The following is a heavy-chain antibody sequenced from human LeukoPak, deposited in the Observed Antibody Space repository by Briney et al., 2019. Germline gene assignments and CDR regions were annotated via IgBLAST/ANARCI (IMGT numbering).Heavy chain of an antibody. D-gene: IGHD3-22*01. J-gene: IGHJ4*02. CDR2: IIPIFGTA. CDR3: ARDVDYYDSSGYYYDFDY. Sequence: ASVKVSCKASGYMFTSYAMNWVRQAPGQGLEWMGGIIPIFGTANYAQKFQGRVTMIRDKSISTAYMELSRLRSDDTAVYYCARDVDYYDSSGYYYDFDYWGQGTLVTVSS. CDR1: GYMFTSYA. V-gene: IGHV1-2*02.